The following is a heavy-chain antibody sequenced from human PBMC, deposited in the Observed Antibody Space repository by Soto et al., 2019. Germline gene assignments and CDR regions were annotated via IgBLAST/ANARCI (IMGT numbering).Heavy chain of an antibody. CDR2: ISYGGSNK. J-gene: IGHJ4*02. CDR1: GFTFSSYG. CDR3: PKDMQWLVIDY. D-gene: IGHD6-19*01. Sequence: QVQLVESGGGVVQPGRSLRLSCAASGFTFSSYGMHWVRQAPGKGLEWVAVISYGGSNKYYADSVKGRFTISRDNSKNTLYLQMNRLRAEDTAVYYCPKDMQWLVIDYWGQGTLVTVSS. V-gene: IGHV3-30*18.